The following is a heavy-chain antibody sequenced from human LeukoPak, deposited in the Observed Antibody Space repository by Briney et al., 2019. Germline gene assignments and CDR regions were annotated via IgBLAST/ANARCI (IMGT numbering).Heavy chain of an antibody. Sequence: GGSLRLSCAASEFSVGSNYMTWVRQAPGKGLEWVSLIYSGGSTYYADSVKGRFTISRDNSKNTLYLQMNSLRAEDTAVYYCAKEWGVDYGLRYWGQGTLVTVSS. CDR1: EFSVGSNY. CDR3: AKEWGVDYGLRY. CDR2: IYSGGST. V-gene: IGHV3-66*01. J-gene: IGHJ4*02. D-gene: IGHD4-17*01.